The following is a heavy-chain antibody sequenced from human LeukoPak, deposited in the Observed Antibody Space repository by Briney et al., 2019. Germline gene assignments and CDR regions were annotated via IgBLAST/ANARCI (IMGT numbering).Heavy chain of an antibody. CDR2: ITGSGSGT. Sequence: PGGSLRLSCAASGFTFSSYAMSWVRQAPGKGLEWVSAITGSGSGTYYADSVKGRFTISRDNSKNTLYLQMNSLRAEDTAIYYCAREKCSSGFFDYWGQGTLVTVSS. CDR3: AREKCSSGFFDY. V-gene: IGHV3-23*01. D-gene: IGHD6-19*01. CDR1: GFTFSSYA. J-gene: IGHJ4*02.